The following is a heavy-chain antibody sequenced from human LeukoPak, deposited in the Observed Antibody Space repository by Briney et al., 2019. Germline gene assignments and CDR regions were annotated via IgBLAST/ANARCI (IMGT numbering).Heavy chain of an antibody. J-gene: IGHJ6*02. CDR2: IKGDASST. CDR1: AFTFNNYW. Sequence: PGGSLRLSCVASAFTFNNYWMHWVRQAPGKGLVWVSRIKGDASSTNYADSVRGRFTISRDNAENTVYLQMNSLRTEDTAVYYCARGLPNYYGMDVWGQGTTVTVSS. CDR3: ARGLPNYYGMDV. V-gene: IGHV3-74*01.